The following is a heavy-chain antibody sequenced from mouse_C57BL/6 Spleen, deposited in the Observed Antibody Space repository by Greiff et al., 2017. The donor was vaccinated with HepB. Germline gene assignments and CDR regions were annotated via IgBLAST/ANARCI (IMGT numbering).Heavy chain of an antibody. Sequence: EVQGVESEGGLVQPGSSMKLSCTASGFTFSDYYMAWVRQVPEKGLEWVANINYDGSSTYYLDSLKSRFIISRDNAKNILYLQMSSLKSEDTATYYCARGVITTVVATSYYFDYWGQGTTLTVSS. CDR1: GFTFSDYY. J-gene: IGHJ2*01. CDR2: INYDGSST. D-gene: IGHD1-1*01. V-gene: IGHV5-16*01. CDR3: ARGVITTVVATSYYFDY.